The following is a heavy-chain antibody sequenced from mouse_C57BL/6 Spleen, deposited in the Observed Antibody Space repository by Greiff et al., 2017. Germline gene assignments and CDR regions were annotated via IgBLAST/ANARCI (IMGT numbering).Heavy chain of an antibody. CDR2: ISSGGDYI. J-gene: IGHJ2*01. CDR3: TRDSSGYVPFDY. CDR1: GFTFSSYA. D-gene: IGHD3-2*02. V-gene: IGHV5-9-1*02. Sequence: EVQRVESGEGLVKPGGSLKLSCAASGFTFSSYAMSWVRQTPEKRLEWVAYISSGGDYIYYADTVKGRFTISRDNARNTLYLQMSSLKSEDTAMYYCTRDSSGYVPFDYWGQGTTLTVSS.